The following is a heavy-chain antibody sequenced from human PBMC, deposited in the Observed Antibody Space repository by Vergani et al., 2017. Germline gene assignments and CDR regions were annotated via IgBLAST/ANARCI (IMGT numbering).Heavy chain of an antibody. V-gene: IGHV2-70*01. J-gene: IGHJ5*02. CDR2: IDWDDDK. CDR1: GFSLSTSGMC. CDR3: ARLLRGYGDYAWFDP. Sequence: QVTLRESGPALVKPTQTLTLTCTFSGFSLSTSGMCVSWIRQPPGKALEWLALIDWDDDKYYSTSLKTRLTISKDTSKNQVVLTMTSMDPVDTATYYCARLLRGYGDYAWFDPWGQGTLVTVSS. D-gene: IGHD4-17*01.